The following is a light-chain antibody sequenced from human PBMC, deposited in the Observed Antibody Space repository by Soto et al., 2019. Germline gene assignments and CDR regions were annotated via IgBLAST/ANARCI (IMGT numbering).Light chain of an antibody. V-gene: IGKV1-39*01. Sequence: DIQMTQSPSSLSVSVGDRVTITCRASQYISDLLNWYQQKPGKAPVILIYAASTLQSGVPSRFTGSRSETNFTLIISSLQPEDFATYYCQQSYTTPLTFGGGTKVDIK. J-gene: IGKJ4*01. CDR3: QQSYTTPLT. CDR1: QYISDL. CDR2: AAS.